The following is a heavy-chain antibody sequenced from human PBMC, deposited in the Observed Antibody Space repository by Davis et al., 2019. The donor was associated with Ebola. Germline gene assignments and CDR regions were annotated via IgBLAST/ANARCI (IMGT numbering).Heavy chain of an antibody. D-gene: IGHD3-22*01. J-gene: IGHJ4*02. Sequence: SETLSLTCTVSGVSVSRHYWSWIRQPPGKGLEWIGYMSYSGRSNYNPSLKSRVTISVDMSKNQFSLRLTSVTAADTAMYYCARDYYDSNGYLYYFDSWGQGTLVTVSS. CDR2: MSYSGRS. V-gene: IGHV4-59*02. CDR1: GVSVSRHY. CDR3: ARDYYDSNGYLYYFDS.